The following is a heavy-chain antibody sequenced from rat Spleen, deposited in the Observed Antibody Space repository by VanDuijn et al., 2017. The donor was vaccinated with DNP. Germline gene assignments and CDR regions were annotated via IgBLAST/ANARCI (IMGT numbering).Heavy chain of an antibody. CDR1: GFIFSDYY. V-gene: IGHV5-22*01. CDR2: IRYDGGSI. J-gene: IGHJ2*01. D-gene: IGHD1-4*01. CDR3: ARHVLPLRVWDY. Sequence: EVQLVESGGDSVQPGRSLKLSCAASGFIFSDYYMAWVRQAPTKGLEWVAYIRYDGGSIYYGDSVKGRFTISRENAKSTLYLQMNSLISEDMATYYCARHVLPLRVWDYWGQGVMVTVSS.